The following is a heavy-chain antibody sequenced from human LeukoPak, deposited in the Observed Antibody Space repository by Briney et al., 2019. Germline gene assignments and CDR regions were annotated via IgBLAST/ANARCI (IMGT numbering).Heavy chain of an antibody. CDR3: ARALRYCSGGSCFAYYYGMDV. J-gene: IGHJ6*02. CDR2: ISYDGSNK. D-gene: IGHD2-15*01. V-gene: IGHV3-30-3*01. CDR1: GFTFSSYA. Sequence: GRSLRLSCAASGFTFSSYAMHWVRQAPGKGLEWVAVISYDGSNKYYADSVKGRFTISSDNSKNTLYLQMNSLRAEDTAVYYCARALRYCSGGSCFAYYYGMDVWGQGTTVTVSS.